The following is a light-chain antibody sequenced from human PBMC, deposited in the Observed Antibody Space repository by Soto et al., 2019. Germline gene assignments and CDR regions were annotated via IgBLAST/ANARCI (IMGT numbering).Light chain of an antibody. CDR3: SSYTTSSTQV. V-gene: IGLV2-14*01. CDR1: SSDVGYYNY. Sequence: ALTQPASVSGSPGQSITISCTGTSSDVGYYNYVSWYQHHPGKAPKLMIYEVSNRPSGVSNRFSGSKSGNTASLAISGLQAEDEADYYCSSYTTSSTQVFGGGTKLTVL. CDR2: EVS. J-gene: IGLJ3*02.